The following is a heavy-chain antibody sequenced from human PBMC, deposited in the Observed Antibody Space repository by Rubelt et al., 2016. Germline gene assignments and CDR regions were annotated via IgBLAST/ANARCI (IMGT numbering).Heavy chain of an antibody. CDR1: GFSFSMYW. CDR2: IYSDVSST. Sequence: GSLRLSCAASGFSFSMYWMHWVRQVPGKGLVWVSRIYSDVSSTTYADSVKGRFTISRDNAKNTLYLQMNSLRAEDTAGYYCARLFTQRGYSGYDFYYGMDVWGQGTTVTVSS. J-gene: IGHJ6*02. V-gene: IGHV3-74*01. D-gene: IGHD5-12*01. CDR3: ARLFTQRGYSGYDFYYGMDV.